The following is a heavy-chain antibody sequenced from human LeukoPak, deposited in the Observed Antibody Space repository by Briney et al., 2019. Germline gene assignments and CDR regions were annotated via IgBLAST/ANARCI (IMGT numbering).Heavy chain of an antibody. CDR1: GGSISSHS. Sequence: SETLALTCTVSGGSISSHSWGWIRQPSGKGLEWIGRIFTSGSTYYPPSLKSRVIMSVDTSKNQFSLKLSSVTAADTAVYYCARSPGLPDFDYWGQGTLVTVSS. V-gene: IGHV4-4*07. CDR3: ARSPGLPDFDY. CDR2: IFTSGST. J-gene: IGHJ4*02.